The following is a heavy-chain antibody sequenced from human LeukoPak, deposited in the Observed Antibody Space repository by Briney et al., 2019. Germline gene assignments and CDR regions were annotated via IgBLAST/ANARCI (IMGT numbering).Heavy chain of an antibody. J-gene: IGHJ4*02. V-gene: IGHV1-2*02. CDR1: GYTFTDYY. CDR2: IYPNSGGT. CDR3: ARATGIAAPVTGGY. D-gene: IGHD6-13*01. Sequence: ASVKVSCKAFGYTFTDYYIHWVRQAPGQGLEWMGWIYPNSGGTNYAQNFQGRVTMTRDTSITTAYMELSRLISDDTAIYYCARATGIAAPVTGGYWGQGTLVTVSS.